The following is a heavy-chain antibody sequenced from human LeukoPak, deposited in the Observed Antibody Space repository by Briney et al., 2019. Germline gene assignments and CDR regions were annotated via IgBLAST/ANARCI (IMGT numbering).Heavy chain of an antibody. J-gene: IGHJ5*02. Sequence: SETLSLTCTVSGGSISSSSYYWGWIRQPPGKGLEWIGSIYYSGSTYYNPSLKSRVTISVDTSKNQFSLKLSSVTAADTAVYYCARGLIVVVPTLNWFDPWGQGTLVTVSS. D-gene: IGHD2-2*01. CDR1: GGSISSSSYY. CDR2: IYYSGST. V-gene: IGHV4-39*07. CDR3: ARGLIVVVPTLNWFDP.